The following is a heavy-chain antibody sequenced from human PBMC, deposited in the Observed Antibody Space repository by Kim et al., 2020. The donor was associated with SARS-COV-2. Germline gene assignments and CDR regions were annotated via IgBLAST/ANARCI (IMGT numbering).Heavy chain of an antibody. J-gene: IGHJ4*02. CDR3: ARRQAAAEVDY. Sequence: TSHNPSLKSRVTISVATSKNQFSLKLSSVTAADTAVNYCARRQAAAEVDYWGQGTLVTVSS. CDR2: T. V-gene: IGHV4-39*01. D-gene: IGHD6-13*01.